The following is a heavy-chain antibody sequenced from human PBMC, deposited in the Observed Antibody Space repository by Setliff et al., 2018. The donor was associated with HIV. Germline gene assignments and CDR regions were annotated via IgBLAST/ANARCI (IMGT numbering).Heavy chain of an antibody. Sequence: GGSLRLSCAASGFTFSSYAMSWVRQAPGKGLEWVPAISGSGGKTYYATAYGASMEGRFTISRDDSKSTAYLQLSSLKVEDTAVYFCAASADGDYATTSCTNWFDPWGQGTLVTVSS. D-gene: IGHD1-1*01. J-gene: IGHJ5*02. CDR3: AASADGDYATTSCTNWFDP. V-gene: IGHV3-23*01. CDR1: GFTFSSYA. CDR2: ISGSGGKT.